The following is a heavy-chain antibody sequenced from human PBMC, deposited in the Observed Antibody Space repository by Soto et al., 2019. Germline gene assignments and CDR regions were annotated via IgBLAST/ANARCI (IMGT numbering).Heavy chain of an antibody. CDR3: SRSSRGSGWYRGWFDP. D-gene: IGHD6-19*01. Sequence: GGSLRLSCAASGFTFSSYWMSWVRQAPGKGLEWVANIKQDGSEKYYVDSVKGRFTISRDNAKNSLYLQMNSLRAEDTAVYYCSRSSRGSGWYRGWFDPWGQGTLVTVSS. CDR1: GFTFSSYW. CDR2: IKQDGSEK. V-gene: IGHV3-7*01. J-gene: IGHJ5*02.